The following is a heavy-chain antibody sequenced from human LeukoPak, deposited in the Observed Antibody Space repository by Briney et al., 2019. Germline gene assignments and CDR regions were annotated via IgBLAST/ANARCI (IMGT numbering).Heavy chain of an antibody. Sequence: SETLSLTCTVSGGSISSGGYYWSWIRQHPGKGLEWIGEINHSGSTNYNPSLKSRVTISVDTSKNQFSLKLSSVTAADTAVYYCARVMDCGGDCYLQPLDYWGQGTLVTVSS. J-gene: IGHJ4*02. V-gene: IGHV4-39*07. CDR2: INHSGST. D-gene: IGHD2-21*02. CDR1: GGSISSGGYY. CDR3: ARVMDCGGDCYLQPLDY.